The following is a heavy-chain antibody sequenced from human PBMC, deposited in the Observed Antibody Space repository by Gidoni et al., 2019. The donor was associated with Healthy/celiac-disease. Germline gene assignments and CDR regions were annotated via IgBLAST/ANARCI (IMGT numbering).Heavy chain of an antibody. CDR2: IYYRGST. D-gene: IGHD2-15*01. CDR3: ARARGGTRGGDDAFDI. V-gene: IGHV4-59*01. J-gene: IGHJ3*02. Sequence: QVQLQESGPGLVKPSETLSITCTVPGGAISSYYWGWIRQPPGKGLEWIGYIYYRGSTNYTPSLKSRVTISVDTSKNQFSLKLCSVTAADTAVYYCARARGGTRGGDDAFDIWGQGTMVTVSS. CDR1: GGAISSYY.